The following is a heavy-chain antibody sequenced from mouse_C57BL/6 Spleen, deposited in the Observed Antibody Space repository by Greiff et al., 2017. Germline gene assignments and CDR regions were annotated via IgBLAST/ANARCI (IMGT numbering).Heavy chain of an antibody. Sequence: VKLQQSGAELVKPGASVKISCKASGYAFRSYWMNWVKQRPGKGLEWIGQIYPGDGDTNYNGKFKGKATLTADKSSSTAYMQLSSLTSEDSAVYFCAREGDDYDETGYAMDYWGQGTSVTVSS. J-gene: IGHJ4*01. CDR2: IYPGDGDT. CDR3: AREGDDYDETGYAMDY. V-gene: IGHV1-80*01. D-gene: IGHD2-4*01. CDR1: GYAFRSYW.